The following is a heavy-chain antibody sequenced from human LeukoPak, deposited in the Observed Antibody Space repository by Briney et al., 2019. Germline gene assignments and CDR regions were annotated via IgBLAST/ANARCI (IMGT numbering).Heavy chain of an antibody. J-gene: IGHJ4*02. D-gene: IGHD2-15*01. CDR2: LCDSGGDT. CDR3: TKRGAYGSGRSYFFEF. CDR1: GFTLSSHA. V-gene: IGHV3-23*01. Sequence: GGSLRLSCAASGFTLSSHAMSWVRQAPGKGLEWVSSLCDSGGDTFYANSVKGRFAISRDNFKNTLYLQMNILRAEDTAVYYCTKRGAYGSGRSYFFEFWGQGALVTVSS.